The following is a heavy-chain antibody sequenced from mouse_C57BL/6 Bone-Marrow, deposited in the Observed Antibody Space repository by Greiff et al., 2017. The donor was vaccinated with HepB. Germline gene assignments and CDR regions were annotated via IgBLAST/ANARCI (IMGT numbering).Heavy chain of an antibody. CDR1: GYSITSGYY. CDR3: ARRQLRLRDYFDY. CDR2: ISYDGSN. J-gene: IGHJ2*01. V-gene: IGHV3-6*01. D-gene: IGHD3-2*02. Sequence: EVKLQESGPGLVKPSQSLSLTCSVTGYSITSGYYWNWIRQFPGNKLEWMGYISYDGSNNYNPSLKNRISITRDTSKNQFFLKLNSVTTEDTATYYCARRQLRLRDYFDYWGQGTTLTVSS.